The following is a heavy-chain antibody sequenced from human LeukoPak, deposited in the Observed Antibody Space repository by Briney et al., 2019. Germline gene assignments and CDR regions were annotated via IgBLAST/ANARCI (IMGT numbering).Heavy chain of an antibody. CDR3: ARIARETYYYDSSGYPNWFDP. CDR2: IYYSGST. D-gene: IGHD3-22*01. J-gene: IGHJ5*02. Sequence: PSETLSLTCTVSGGSISSYYWSWIRQPPGKGLEWIGYIYYSGSTNYNPSLKSRVTISVDTSKNQFSLKLSSVTAADTAVYYCARIARETYYYDSSGYPNWFDPWGQGTLVTVSS. CDR1: GGSISSYY. V-gene: IGHV4-59*01.